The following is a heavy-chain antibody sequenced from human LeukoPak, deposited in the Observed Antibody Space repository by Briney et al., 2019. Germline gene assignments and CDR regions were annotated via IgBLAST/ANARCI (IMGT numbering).Heavy chain of an antibody. D-gene: IGHD5-24*01. V-gene: IGHV4-34*01. Sequence: SETLSLTCALYVGSPTGYYWSWIRPPPEGGLGWIEEINHSGSTNYNPYLKSRVTISVDTSKNQFYLTLSSVTAADTAVYYCARGGQRGLPRLMDVWGKGTTVTVSS. CDR1: VGSPTGYY. CDR2: INHSGST. CDR3: ARGGQRGLPRLMDV. J-gene: IGHJ6*04.